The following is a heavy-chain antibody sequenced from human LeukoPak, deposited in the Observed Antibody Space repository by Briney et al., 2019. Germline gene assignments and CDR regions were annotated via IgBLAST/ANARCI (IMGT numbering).Heavy chain of an antibody. CDR1: GYTFTSYD. J-gene: IGHJ6*02. D-gene: IGHD2-2*01. V-gene: IGHV1-18*01. Sequence: ASVKVSCKASGYTFTSYDINWVRQATGQGLEWMGWMNPNSGNTNYAQKLQGRVTMTTDTSTSTAYMELRSLRSDDTAVYYCARDKVVVVPAADHNYYYGMDVWGQGTTVTVSS. CDR3: ARDKVVVVPAADHNYYYGMDV. CDR2: MNPNSGNT.